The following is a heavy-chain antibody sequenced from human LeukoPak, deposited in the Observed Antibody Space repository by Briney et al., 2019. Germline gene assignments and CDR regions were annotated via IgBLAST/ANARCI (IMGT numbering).Heavy chain of an antibody. D-gene: IGHD3-9*01. CDR2: IYYSGRT. Sequence: SEPLSLPCSVSGGSVSSGSYYWSWIWPPPGKGVEWMGFIYYSGRTNYNPSLKSRVTIPVDTSKNQFSLMLRSVTAADTAVYYCARVLYYDILTVSYVPSPWYFDYWGQGTLVTVSS. J-gene: IGHJ4*02. CDR1: GGSVSSGSYY. CDR3: ARVLYYDILTVSYVPSPWYFDY. V-gene: IGHV4-61*01.